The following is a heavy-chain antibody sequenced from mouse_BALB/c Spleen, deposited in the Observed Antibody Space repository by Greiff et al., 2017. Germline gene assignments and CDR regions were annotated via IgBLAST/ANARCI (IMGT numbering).Heavy chain of an antibody. Sequence: VKLMESGPGLVAPSQSLSITCTVSGFSLTSYGVHWVRQPPGKGLEWLGVIWAGGSTNYNSALKSRLSISKDNSKSQVFLKMNSLQTDDTARYYCARDRDQAGWFAYWGQGTLVTVSA. J-gene: IGHJ3*01. CDR1: GFSLTSYG. D-gene: IGHD3-2*02. CDR2: IWAGGST. CDR3: ARDRDQAGWFAY. V-gene: IGHV2-9*02.